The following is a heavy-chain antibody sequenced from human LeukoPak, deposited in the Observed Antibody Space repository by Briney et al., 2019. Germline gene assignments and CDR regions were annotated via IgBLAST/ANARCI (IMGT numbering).Heavy chain of an antibody. CDR1: GYTFTGYY. D-gene: IGHD5-18*01. CDR3: ARVYTALDY. CDR2: INPNTGGT. V-gene: IGHV1-2*02. J-gene: IGHJ4*02. Sequence: ASVKVSCKASGYTFTGYYIHWVRQAPGQGLEWMGWINPNTGGTEYAQKFQGRVTMTRDTSISTAYMDLSRLTSDDTAVYYCARVYTALDYWGQGTLVTVSS.